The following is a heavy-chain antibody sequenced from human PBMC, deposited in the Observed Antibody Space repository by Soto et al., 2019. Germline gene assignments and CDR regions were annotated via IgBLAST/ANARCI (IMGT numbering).Heavy chain of an antibody. CDR2: LYYCRSA. J-gene: IGHJ4*02. V-gene: IGHV4-59*01. Sequence: QVQLQESGPGLVKPSETLSLTCAVSGDSISSYYCMWIRQPPGKGLEPIGYLYYCRSANYNPSLKSRVPLSVDTSTNQCSLTLSSMPAADTAVYYCALRSMAVVPEYWGQGTLVTVSS. D-gene: IGHD3-22*01. CDR3: ALRSMAVVPEY. CDR1: GDSISSYY.